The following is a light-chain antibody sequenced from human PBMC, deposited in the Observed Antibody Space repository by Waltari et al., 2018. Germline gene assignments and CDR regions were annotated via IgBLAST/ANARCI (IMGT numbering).Light chain of an antibody. CDR1: VLAKRY. Sequence: SYELTQPSSVSVSPGQTARITCSGDVLAKRYVRWFQPKPGQAPVLVIYKDIERPSGIPERFSGFSSATTATLTISGAQVEDESDYYCYSAPDNSAICGGGTKLTVL. CDR2: KDI. J-gene: IGLJ2*01. V-gene: IGLV3-27*01. CDR3: YSAPDNSAI.